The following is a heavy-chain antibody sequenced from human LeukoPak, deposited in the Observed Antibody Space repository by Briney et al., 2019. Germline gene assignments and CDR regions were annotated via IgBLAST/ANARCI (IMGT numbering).Heavy chain of an antibody. J-gene: IGHJ4*02. CDR3: ARSYDSSGYYSFDC. CDR1: GFTFSTYA. Sequence: PGGSLRLSCAASGFTFSTYAMHWVRQPPGKGLEWVAVISHDGSNEYYADSAKGRFTISRDNSKNTLSLQMNSLRGDDTAVYYCARSYDSSGYYSFDCWGQGTLVTVSS. D-gene: IGHD3-22*01. V-gene: IGHV3-30-3*01. CDR2: ISHDGSNE.